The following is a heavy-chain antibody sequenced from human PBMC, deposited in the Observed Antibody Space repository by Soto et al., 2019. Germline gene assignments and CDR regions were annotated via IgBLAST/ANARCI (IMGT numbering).Heavy chain of an antibody. Sequence: GGSLRLSCAASGFTFSSYGMHWVRQAPGKGLEWVAVISYDGSNKYYADSVKGRFTISRDNSKNTLYLQMNSLRAEDTAVYYCAKSSFGIAVAGEDPVFDYWGQGTLVTVSS. CDR3: AKSSFGIAVAGEDPVFDY. CDR1: GFTFSSYG. J-gene: IGHJ4*02. CDR2: ISYDGSNK. D-gene: IGHD6-19*01. V-gene: IGHV3-30*18.